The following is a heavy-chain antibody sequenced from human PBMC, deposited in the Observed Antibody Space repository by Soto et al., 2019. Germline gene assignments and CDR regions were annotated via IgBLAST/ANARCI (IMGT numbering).Heavy chain of an antibody. CDR1: GFTFSSHS. V-gene: IGHV3-48*02. D-gene: IGHD3-22*01. CDR2: ISNSGSI. Sequence: VHLVESGGDLVQPGGSLRLSCVASGFTFSSHSMNWVRQAPGKGLEWISHISNSGSIYYADSVEGRFTISRDNAKNSRYLQMNSLRDEDTAVYYCVTDDIVVVPGDVFDIWGQGTMVTVSS. CDR3: VTDDIVVVPGDVFDI. J-gene: IGHJ3*02.